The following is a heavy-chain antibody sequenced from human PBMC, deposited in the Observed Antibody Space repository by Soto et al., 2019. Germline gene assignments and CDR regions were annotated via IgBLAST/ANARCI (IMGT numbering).Heavy chain of an antibody. CDR1: GGSISSGGYS. CDR3: HPRGPLPTAGTGEYYYYGMDV. J-gene: IGHJ6*02. V-gene: IGHV4-30-2*01. D-gene: IGHD1-1*01. Sequence: QLQLQESGSGLVKPSQTLSLTCAVSGGSISSGGYSWSWIRQPPGKGLEWIGYIYHSGSTYYNPSLSSRVTTSVARSKNQSSLKLSSVTAAHTAVYSCHPRGPLPTAGTGEYYYYGMDVWGQGTTVTVSS. CDR2: IYHSGST.